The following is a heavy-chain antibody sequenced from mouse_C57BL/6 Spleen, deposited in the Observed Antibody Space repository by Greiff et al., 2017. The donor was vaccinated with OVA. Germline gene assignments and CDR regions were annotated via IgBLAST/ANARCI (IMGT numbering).Heavy chain of an antibody. Sequence: QVQLQQPGAELVKPGASVKMSCKASGYTFTSYWITWVKQRPGQGLEWIGDIYPGSGSTNYNEKFKSKATLTVDTSSSTAYMQLSSLTSEDSAVYYCARWDNYYGSSYYYAMDYWGQGTSVTVSS. J-gene: IGHJ4*01. D-gene: IGHD1-1*01. CDR3: ARWDNYYGSSYYYAMDY. V-gene: IGHV1-55*01. CDR2: IYPGSGST. CDR1: GYTFTSYW.